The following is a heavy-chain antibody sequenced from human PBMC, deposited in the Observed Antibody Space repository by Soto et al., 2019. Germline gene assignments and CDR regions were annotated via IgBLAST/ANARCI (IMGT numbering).Heavy chain of an antibody. J-gene: IGHJ4*02. CDR2: IYNDEPYA. CDR3: TRGPRATSAGTSAH. V-gene: IGHV3-74*01. D-gene: IGHD6-13*01. Sequence: PGGSLRLSCAGSGITFNIYWMHWVRQVPRKGPVWVRRIYNDEPYADYADSVKGRFTISRDNAKDTLYLQMKDLRAEDSALYHCTRGPRATSAGTSAHWGQGTLVTVS. CDR1: GITFNIYW.